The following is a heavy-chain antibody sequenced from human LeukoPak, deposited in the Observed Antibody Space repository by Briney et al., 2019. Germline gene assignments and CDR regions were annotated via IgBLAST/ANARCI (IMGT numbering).Heavy chain of an antibody. CDR2: IIPIFGTA. CDR1: GGTFSSYA. V-gene: IGHV1-69*05. Sequence: SVKVSCKASGGTFSSYAISWVRQAPGQGLEWMGGIIPIFGTANCAQKFQGRVTIATDESTSTAYMELSSLRSEDTAVYYCARNSYYGSGSYYNSNWGQGTLVTVSS. CDR3: ARNSYYGSGSYYNSN. J-gene: IGHJ4*02. D-gene: IGHD3-10*01.